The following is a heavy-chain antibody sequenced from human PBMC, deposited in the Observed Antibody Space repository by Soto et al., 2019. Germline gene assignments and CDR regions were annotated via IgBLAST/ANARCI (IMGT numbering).Heavy chain of an antibody. CDR2: ISGSSTYI. D-gene: IGHD3-16*01. CDR3: VNFGRQLN. V-gene: IGHV3-21*06. CDR1: GFTFSAYS. J-gene: IGHJ4*02. Sequence: GGSLRLSCVASGFTFSAYSMNWVRQAPGKGPEWVSSISGSSTYIYYADSVKGRFTVSRDNAENSLYLQMSSLRAEDTAVYYCVNFGRQLNWGRGTRVTVPS.